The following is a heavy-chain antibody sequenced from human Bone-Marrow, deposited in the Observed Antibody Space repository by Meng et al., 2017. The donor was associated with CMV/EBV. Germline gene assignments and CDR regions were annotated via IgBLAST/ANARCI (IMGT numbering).Heavy chain of an antibody. Sequence: ASVKVSCKTSGYTFTSYYMHWVRQAPGQGLEWMGIINPNGGSTAYAQKFQGRVTMTGDTSTSTIYMELSSLRSEDTAVYFCAAKIDTTYFAYWGQGHLVNVAS. CDR1: GYTFTSYY. V-gene: IGHV1-46*01. J-gene: IGHJ4*02. CDR2: INPNGGST. CDR3: AAKIDTTYFAY. D-gene: IGHD1-1*01.